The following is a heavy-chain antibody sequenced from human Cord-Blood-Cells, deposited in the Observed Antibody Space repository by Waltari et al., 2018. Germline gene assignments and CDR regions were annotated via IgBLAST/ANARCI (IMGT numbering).Heavy chain of an antibody. Sequence: QVQLVQSGAEVKKPGASVKVSCKASGYTFTSYDINWVRQATGQGLEWMGCMNPNSGNTGYAQKVQGRVTRTRNTSISTAYMELSSLRSEDTAVYYCARRRRGGYDWGYWGQGTLVTVSS. V-gene: IGHV1-8*01. J-gene: IGHJ4*02. D-gene: IGHD5-12*01. CDR2: MNPNSGNT. CDR3: ARRRRGGYDWGY. CDR1: GYTFTSYD.